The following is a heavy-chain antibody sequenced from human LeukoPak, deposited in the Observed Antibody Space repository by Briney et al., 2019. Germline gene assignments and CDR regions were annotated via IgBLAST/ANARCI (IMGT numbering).Heavy chain of an antibody. Sequence: GASVKVSCKASGYSFSDYYMNWVRQAPGQGLEWMGWINPHSGDPKYTQKFQGRVTMTRDTSISTAYMELSRLRSDDTAVYYCARGVGGEYYYYYMDVWGKGTTVTVSS. D-gene: IGHD3-10*01. J-gene: IGHJ6*03. CDR2: INPHSGDP. CDR3: ARGVGGEYYYYYMDV. V-gene: IGHV1-2*02. CDR1: GYSFSDYY.